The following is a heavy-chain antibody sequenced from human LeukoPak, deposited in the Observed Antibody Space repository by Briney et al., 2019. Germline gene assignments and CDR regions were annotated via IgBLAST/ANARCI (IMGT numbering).Heavy chain of an antibody. CDR2: MYSGGNT. J-gene: IGHJ4*02. D-gene: IGHD4-17*01. CDR3: ARGIGSTVFFDY. CDR1: GFTVSSNY. V-gene: IGHV3-53*01. Sequence: PGGSLRLSCAASGFTVSSNYMNWVRQAPGKGLEWVSVMYSGGNTYYADSVKGRFTISRDNSKNTLFLQMNSLRAEDTAVYYCARGIGSTVFFDYWGQGTLVTVSS.